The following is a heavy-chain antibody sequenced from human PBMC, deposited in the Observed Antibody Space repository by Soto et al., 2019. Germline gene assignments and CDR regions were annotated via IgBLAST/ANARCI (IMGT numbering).Heavy chain of an antibody. J-gene: IGHJ4*02. CDR1: VGSISSYY. V-gene: IGHV4-59*01. CDR2: IYYSGST. D-gene: IGHD1-26*01. Sequence: SETLSLTCTVSVGSISSYYWSWTRQRPGKGLEWIGYIYYSGSTNYNPSLKSRVTISVDTSKNQFSLKLSSVTAADTAVYYCARGITIIVGATPRYFDYWGQGTLVTVSS. CDR3: ARGITIIVGATPRYFDY.